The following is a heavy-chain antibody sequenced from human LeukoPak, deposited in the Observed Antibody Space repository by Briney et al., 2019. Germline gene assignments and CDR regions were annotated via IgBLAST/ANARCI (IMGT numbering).Heavy chain of an antibody. D-gene: IGHD2-15*01. Sequence: PGGSLRLSCAASWFTFSGSAMHWVRQASGKGLEWVGRIRSKANSYATAYAASVKGRFTISRDDSKNTAYLQMNSLKTEDTAVYYCSGAVPLDYWGQGTLATVSS. CDR2: IRSKANSYAT. V-gene: IGHV3-73*01. CDR3: SGAVPLDY. CDR1: WFTFSGSA. J-gene: IGHJ4*02.